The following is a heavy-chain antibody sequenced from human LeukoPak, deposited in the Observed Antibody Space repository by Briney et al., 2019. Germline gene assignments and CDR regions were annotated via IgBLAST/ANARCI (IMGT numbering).Heavy chain of an antibody. V-gene: IGHV4-4*07. CDR1: GGSMSSYY. D-gene: IGHD6-13*01. J-gene: IGHJ4*02. CDR2: IYGSGST. CDR3: AREGDSSSWYYFDY. Sequence: PSETLSLTCTVSGGSMSSYYWSWIRQPAGKGLEWIGRIYGSGSTDYNPSLRSRVTMSVDTSKNQFSLKVRSVTAADTAVYYCAREGDSSSWYYFDYWGQGTLVTVSS.